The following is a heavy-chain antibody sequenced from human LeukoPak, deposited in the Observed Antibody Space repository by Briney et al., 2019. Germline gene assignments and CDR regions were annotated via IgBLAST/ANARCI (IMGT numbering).Heavy chain of an antibody. CDR1: GGSISSGNYY. CDR2: IYTSGST. J-gene: IGHJ5*02. V-gene: IGHV4-61*02. Sequence: SETLSLTCTVSGGSISSGNYYWSWIRQPAGKGLEWIGRIYTSGSTNYNPSLKSRVTMSVDTSKNQFSLKLSSVTAADTAVYYCARERSTVFDLWGQGTLVTVSS. CDR3: ARERSTVFDL. D-gene: IGHD4-11*01.